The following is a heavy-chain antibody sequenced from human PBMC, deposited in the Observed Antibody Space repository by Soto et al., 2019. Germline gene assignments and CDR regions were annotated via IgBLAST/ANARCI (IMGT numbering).Heavy chain of an antibody. D-gene: IGHD6-13*01. Sequence: PSETLSLTCTVSGGSISSYYWSWIRQPPGKGLEWIGYIYYSGSTTYNPSLKSRVTISVDTSKNQFSLKLSSVTAADTAVYYCARCGYSSSWYWFDPWGQGTLVTVSS. V-gene: IGHV4-59*08. J-gene: IGHJ5*02. CDR2: IYYSGST. CDR3: ARCGYSSSWYWFDP. CDR1: GGSISSYY.